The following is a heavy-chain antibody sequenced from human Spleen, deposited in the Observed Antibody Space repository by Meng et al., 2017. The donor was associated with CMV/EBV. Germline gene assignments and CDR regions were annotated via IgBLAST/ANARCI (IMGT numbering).Heavy chain of an antibody. CDR1: DTFNNDA. CDR2: IIPFYATA. J-gene: IGHJ4*02. CDR3: ARASYYGTGSYYHFEY. Sequence: DTFNNDAVSWVRQGPGEVLEWMGGIIPFYATANYAEKCQGRITITTDESTTTAYMELGSLRFEDTAVYYCARASYYGTGSYYHFEYWGQGTLVTVSS. D-gene: IGHD3-10*01. V-gene: IGHV1-69*05.